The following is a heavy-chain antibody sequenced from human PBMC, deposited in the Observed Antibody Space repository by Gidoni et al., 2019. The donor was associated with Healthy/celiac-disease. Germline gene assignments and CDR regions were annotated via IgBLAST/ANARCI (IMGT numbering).Heavy chain of an antibody. D-gene: IGHD2-2*01. V-gene: IGHV3-23*01. J-gene: IGHJ6*02. CDR3: AKPYQPLNDYYFYGMDV. Sequence: EVQLLVSGGGLVQPGGSLTLYCPASGFTFSRYAMSWVRQDPGKGLEWVSGISSSGGSTYYADCVKGRFTITSDNSKNTLYMQMSSLRAEDTAVYYCAKPYQPLNDYYFYGMDVWGQGTTVTVSS. CDR2: ISSSGGST. CDR1: GFTFSRYA.